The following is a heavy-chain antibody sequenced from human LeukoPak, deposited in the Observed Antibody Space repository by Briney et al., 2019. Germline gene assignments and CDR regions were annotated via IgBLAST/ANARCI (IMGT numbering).Heavy chain of an antibody. Sequence: GGSLRLSCAASGFTFSSYAMSWVRQAPGKGLEWVSAISGSGGSTYYADSVKGRFTISRDNSENTLYLQMNSLRAEGTAVYYCAKARLAGLYDYWGQGTLVTVSS. CDR2: ISGSGGST. D-gene: IGHD6-19*01. V-gene: IGHV3-23*01. J-gene: IGHJ4*02. CDR1: GFTFSSYA. CDR3: AKARLAGLYDY.